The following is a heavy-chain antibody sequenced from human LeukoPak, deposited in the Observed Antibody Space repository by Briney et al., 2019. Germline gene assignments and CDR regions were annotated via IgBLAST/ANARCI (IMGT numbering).Heavy chain of an antibody. Sequence: GRSLRLSCAASGFTFSHYAMHWVRQAPGKGLEWVSTISGGGDNTYYADSVRGRFTISRDNSNDTLYLQMTSLRAADTAVYYCAKTTTDYGDYRSYWGLGTLVTVSS. CDR3: AKTTTDYGDYRSY. CDR1: GFTFSHYA. J-gene: IGHJ4*02. CDR2: ISGGGDNT. V-gene: IGHV3-23*01. D-gene: IGHD4-17*01.